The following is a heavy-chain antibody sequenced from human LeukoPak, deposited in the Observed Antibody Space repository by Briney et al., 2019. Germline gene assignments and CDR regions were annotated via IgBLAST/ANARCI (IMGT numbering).Heavy chain of an antibody. J-gene: IGHJ4*02. D-gene: IGHD6-19*01. CDR3: TRCSSGWGHYFDY. Sequence: GGSLRLSCTASGFTFGDYAMSWVRQAPGKGLEWVGFIRSKAYGGTTEYAASVKGRFTISRDDSKSIAYLQMNSLKTEDTAVYYCTRCSSGWGHYFDYWGQGTLVTVSS. CDR1: GFTFGDYA. V-gene: IGHV3-49*04. CDR2: IRSKAYGGTT.